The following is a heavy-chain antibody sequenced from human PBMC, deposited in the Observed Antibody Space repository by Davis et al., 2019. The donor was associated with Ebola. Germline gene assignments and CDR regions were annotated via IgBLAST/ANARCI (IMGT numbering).Heavy chain of an antibody. D-gene: IGHD4-11*01. J-gene: IGHJ6*02. CDR2: IIPILGIA. V-gene: IGHV1-69*04. CDR3: ARARDYSIPYYYYGMDV. Sequence: SVKVSCKASGGTFSSYAISWVRQAPGQGLEWMGRIIPILGIANYAQKFQGRVTMTPDTSTSTAYMELRSLRSDDTAVYYCARARDYSIPYYYYGMDVWGQGTTVTVSS. CDR1: GGTFSSYA.